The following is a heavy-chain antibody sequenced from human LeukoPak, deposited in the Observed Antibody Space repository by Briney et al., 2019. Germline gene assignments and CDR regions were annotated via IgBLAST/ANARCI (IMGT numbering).Heavy chain of an antibody. D-gene: IGHD4-17*01. CDR3: AREIDYGDSAFDY. CDR1: GFTVSSNY. CDR2: IYSGGST. Sequence: GGSLRLSCAASGFTVSSNYMSWVRQAPGKGLEWVSVIYSGGSTYYADSVKGRFTISRDNSKNTLYLQMNSLRAEDTAVYYCAREIDYGDSAFDYWGQGTLVTVSS. V-gene: IGHV3-53*01. J-gene: IGHJ4*02.